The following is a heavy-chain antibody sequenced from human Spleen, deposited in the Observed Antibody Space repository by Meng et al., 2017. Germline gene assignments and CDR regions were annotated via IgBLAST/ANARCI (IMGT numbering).Heavy chain of an antibody. CDR2: IGHSGTT. J-gene: IGHJ5*02. CDR3: VRSSGWVRTGFDP. D-gene: IGHD6-19*01. CDR1: GGSISTSGYY. V-gene: IGHV4-39*01. Sequence: QVQLQQRGAGLLKPSETLSLTCSVSGGSISTSGYYWGWIRQPPGKGLEWIGSIGHSGTTYYTPSLRRRVTVSIDTSKNQFSLEVTSVTAADTAVYYCVRSSGWVRTGFDPWGQGTLVTVSS.